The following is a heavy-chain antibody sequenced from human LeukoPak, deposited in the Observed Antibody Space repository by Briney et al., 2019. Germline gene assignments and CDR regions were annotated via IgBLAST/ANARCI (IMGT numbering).Heavy chain of an antibody. D-gene: IGHD6-6*01. V-gene: IGHV3-15*01. CDR1: GFTFSNAW. CDR2: IKTKTDGDRT. CDR3: AGGPARIRY. J-gene: IGHJ4*02. Sequence: GGSLRLSCVVSGFTFSNAWMSWIRQAPGKGLEWVGRIKTKTDGDRTDYAAPVEGRFTISRDDSKNTLSLQMNSLKTEDTTVYYCAGGPARIRYWGQGTLVTVSS.